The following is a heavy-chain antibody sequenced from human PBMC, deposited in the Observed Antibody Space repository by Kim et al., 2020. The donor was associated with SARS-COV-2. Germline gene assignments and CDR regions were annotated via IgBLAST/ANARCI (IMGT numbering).Heavy chain of an antibody. J-gene: IGHJ4*02. CDR1: GGSFSGYY. Sequence: SETLSLTCAVYGGSFSGYYWSWIRQPPGKGLEWIGEINHSGSTNYNPSLKSRVTISVDTSKNQFSLKLSSVTAADTAVYYCARGSPRRFDYWGQGTVVTVSS. V-gene: IGHV4-34*01. CDR2: INHSGST. CDR3: ARGSPRRFDY.